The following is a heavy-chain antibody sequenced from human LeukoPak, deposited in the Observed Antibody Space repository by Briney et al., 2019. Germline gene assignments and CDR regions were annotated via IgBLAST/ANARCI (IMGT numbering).Heavy chain of an antibody. CDR3: ASNPVRASGSYPIRYFDWYYYYYGMDV. V-gene: IGHV3-66*01. J-gene: IGHJ6*02. CDR2: IYSGGST. Sequence: GGSLRLSCAASGFTVSSNYMSWVRQAPGKGLVWVSVIYSGGSTYYADSVKGRFTISRDNSKNTLYLQMNSLRAEDAAVYYCASNPVRASGSYPIRYFDWYYYYYGMDVWGQGTTVTVSS. D-gene: IGHD3-9*01. CDR1: GFTVSSNY.